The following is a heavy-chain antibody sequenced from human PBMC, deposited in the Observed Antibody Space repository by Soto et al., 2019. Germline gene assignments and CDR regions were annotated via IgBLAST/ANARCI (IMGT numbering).Heavy chain of an antibody. V-gene: IGHV3-23*01. Sequence: EVQLLESGGGLVQPGGSLRLSCVASGFTFSSFAMSWVRQAPGKGLEWVSTISDAGGNTYNADSVKGRFTVSRDNSRNTLYLQMNSLRAEDTAIYYCAEQQKDYYGLDVWGQGTTVTVSS. CDR3: AEQQKDYYGLDV. CDR2: ISDAGGNT. J-gene: IGHJ6*02. CDR1: GFTFSSFA.